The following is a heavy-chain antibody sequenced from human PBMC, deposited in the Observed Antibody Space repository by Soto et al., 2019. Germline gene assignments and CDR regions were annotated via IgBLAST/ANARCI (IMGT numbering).Heavy chain of an antibody. J-gene: IGHJ3*02. CDR2: ISAYNGNT. CDR3: ARDHDLFWSGYYTHQYSYSACDI. V-gene: IGHV1-18*01. CDR1: GYTFTSYG. D-gene: IGHD3-3*01. Sequence: QVQLVQSGAEVKKPGASVKVSCKASGYTFTSYGISWVRQAPGQGLEWMGWISAYNGNTNYAQKLQGRVTMTTDTSTSTAYMELRSLRSDDTDVDYCARDHDLFWSGYYTHQYSYSACDIWGQGTMVTVSS.